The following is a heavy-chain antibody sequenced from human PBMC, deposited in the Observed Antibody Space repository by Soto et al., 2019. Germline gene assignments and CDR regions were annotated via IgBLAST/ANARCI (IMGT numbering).Heavy chain of an antibody. Sequence: GGSLRLSCAASGFTFSNYAMNWVRQAPGKGLEWVANIKQDGSEKYYVDSVKGRFTISRDNAKNSLYLQMNSLRAEDTAVYYCARSGAAARPYGMDVWGQGTTVTVSS. D-gene: IGHD6-6*01. CDR3: ARSGAAARPYGMDV. CDR2: IKQDGSEK. J-gene: IGHJ6*02. CDR1: GFTFSNYA. V-gene: IGHV3-7*01.